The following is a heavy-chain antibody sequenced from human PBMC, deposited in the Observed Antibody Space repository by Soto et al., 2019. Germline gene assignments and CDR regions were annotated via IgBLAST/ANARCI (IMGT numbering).Heavy chain of an antibody. Sequence: SETLSLTGVVSANSNLPYYRIWIRQPPGKGLEWIGHIYYSGSPNYNPSLKSRVTISVDTSKSQFSLKLSSVTAADTAVYYCARDVSPTYWGQGMLVTVSS. CDR2: IYYSGSP. J-gene: IGHJ4*02. V-gene: IGHV4-59*01. CDR3: ARDVSPTY. CDR1: ANSNLPYY.